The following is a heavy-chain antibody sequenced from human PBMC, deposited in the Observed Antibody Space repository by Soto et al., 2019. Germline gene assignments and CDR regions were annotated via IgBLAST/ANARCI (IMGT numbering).Heavy chain of an antibody. CDR2: INHSGST. J-gene: IGHJ5*02. Sequence: SETLSLTCAVYGGSFSGYYWSWIRQPPGKGLEWIGEINHSGSTNYNPSLKSRVTISVDTSKNQFSLKLSSVTAADTAVYYCARALRYCSGGSCYAWFDPWGQGTLVTGSA. D-gene: IGHD2-15*01. CDR3: ARALRYCSGGSCYAWFDP. V-gene: IGHV4-34*01. CDR1: GGSFSGYY.